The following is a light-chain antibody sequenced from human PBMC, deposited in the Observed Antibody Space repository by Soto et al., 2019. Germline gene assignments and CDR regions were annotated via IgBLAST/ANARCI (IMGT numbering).Light chain of an antibody. CDR2: RNN. Sequence: QAVVTQPPSASGTPGQRVTISCSGSSSNIGSNYVYWYQQLPGTAPKLLIYRNNQRPSGVPDRFSGSKSGTSASLAISGLRSEDEANYYCAAWDDSLSGVVFGEGTKVTVL. CDR1: SSNIGSNY. J-gene: IGLJ3*02. V-gene: IGLV1-47*01. CDR3: AAWDDSLSGVV.